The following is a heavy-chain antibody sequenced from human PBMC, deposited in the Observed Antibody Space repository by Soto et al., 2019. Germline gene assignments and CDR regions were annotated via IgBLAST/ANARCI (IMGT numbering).Heavy chain of an antibody. V-gene: IGHV2-5*02. CDR2: IYWDDQK. CDR1: GFSFTTYGVG. Sequence: QITLKESGPTLVKPTQTLTLTCTFSGFSFTTYGVGVGWIRQAPGKAPEWLALIYWDDQKTFRSSLESRLTIPTDTSKDPVVLTITNMDPVDTATYYCTKKGQYHDSSACGRDCYMDVWGKGTTVTVSS. CDR3: TKKGQYHDSSACGRDCYMDV. J-gene: IGHJ6*04. D-gene: IGHD2-2*01.